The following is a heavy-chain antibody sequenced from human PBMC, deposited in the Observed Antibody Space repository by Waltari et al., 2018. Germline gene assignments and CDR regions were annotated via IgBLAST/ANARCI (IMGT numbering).Heavy chain of an antibody. CDR2: IRNKRNGGKT. D-gene: IGHD5-18*01. Sequence: EVQLVESGGGLVQPGRSLRLSCTASGFTFDDFAMSWVRQAPGKGLEWVGFIRNKRNGGKTEYGGSWKGRFTVSRDDSKNIAYLQMNSLKTEDTAVYYYTRAIRGYLNSQYYSYMDVWGKGTTVTVSS. CDR3: TRAIRGYLNSQYYSYMDV. CDR1: GFTFDDFA. J-gene: IGHJ6*03. V-gene: IGHV3-49*04.